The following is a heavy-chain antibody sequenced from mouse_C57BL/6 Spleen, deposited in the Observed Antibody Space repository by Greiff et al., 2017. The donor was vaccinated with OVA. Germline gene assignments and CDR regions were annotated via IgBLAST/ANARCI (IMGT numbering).Heavy chain of an antibody. Sequence: QVQLKESGAELARPGASVKLSCKASGYTFTSYGISWVKQRTGQGLEWIGEIYPRSGNTYYNEKFKGKATLTADKSSSTAYMELRSLTSEDSAVYFCASSYYYGSSYGGFAYWGQGTLVTVSA. J-gene: IGHJ3*01. CDR2: IYPRSGNT. CDR1: GYTFTSYG. D-gene: IGHD1-1*01. V-gene: IGHV1-81*01. CDR3: ASSYYYGSSYGGFAY.